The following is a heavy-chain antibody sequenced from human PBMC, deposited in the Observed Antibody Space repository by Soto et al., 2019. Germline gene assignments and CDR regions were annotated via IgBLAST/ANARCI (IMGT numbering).Heavy chain of an antibody. D-gene: IGHD6-19*01. CDR2: INAGNGNT. V-gene: IGHV1-3*05. J-gene: IGHJ4*02. CDR1: GYTFTGYA. CDR3: ARALAVPADFDY. Sequence: QVQLVQSGAEEKKPGASVKVSCKASGYTFTGYAMHWVRQAPGQRLEWMGWINAGNGNTKYSQKFQGRVTITRDTSASTAYMELSSLRSEDTAVYYCARALAVPADFDYWGQATLATVSS.